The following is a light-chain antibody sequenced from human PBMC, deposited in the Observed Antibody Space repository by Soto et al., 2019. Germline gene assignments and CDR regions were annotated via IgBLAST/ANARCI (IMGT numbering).Light chain of an antibody. CDR1: QGISSY. J-gene: IGKJ1*01. CDR3: QQYYSYPPT. Sequence: AIRMTQSPSSLSASTGDRVTITCRASQGISSYLAWYQQKPGEAPKLLIYAASTLQSGVPSRFSGSGSGTDFTLTISCLQSEDFATYYCQQYYSYPPTFGQGTKV. V-gene: IGKV1-8*01. CDR2: AAS.